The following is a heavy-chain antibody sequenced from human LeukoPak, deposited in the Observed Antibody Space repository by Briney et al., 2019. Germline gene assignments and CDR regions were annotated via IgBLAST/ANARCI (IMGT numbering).Heavy chain of an antibody. Sequence: GGSLSLSCAASGFIVSSKYMSWVRQAPGKGLEWVSVIYSGGSTYYAASVEGRFTISRDNSKDTVYLQMNSLRVEDTAVYYCARAGPIDYWGQGTLVTVSS. CDR3: ARAGPIDY. J-gene: IGHJ4*02. V-gene: IGHV3-53*01. CDR2: IYSGGST. CDR1: GFIVSSKY.